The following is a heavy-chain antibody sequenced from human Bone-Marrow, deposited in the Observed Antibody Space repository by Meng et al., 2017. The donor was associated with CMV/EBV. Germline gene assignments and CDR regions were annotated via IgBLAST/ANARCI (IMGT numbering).Heavy chain of an antibody. D-gene: IGHD3-16*02. CDR1: DGSFSGYY. J-gene: IGHJ4*02. V-gene: IGHV4-34*01. CDR2: INHSGST. CDR3: ARDLNRGSHDYVRGTYRSGGINN. Sequence: GSLRLSCAVYDGSFSGYYWSWIRQPPGKGLEWIGEINHSGSTNYNPSLKSRVTISADTSKNLFSLKLTSVTAADTAMYFCARDLNRGSHDYVRGTYRSGGINNWGRGHLDPVTS.